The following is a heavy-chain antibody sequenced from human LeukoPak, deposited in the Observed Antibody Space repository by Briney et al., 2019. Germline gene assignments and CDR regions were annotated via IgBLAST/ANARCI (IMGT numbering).Heavy chain of an antibody. V-gene: IGHV4-38-2*01. D-gene: IGHD3-22*01. CDR3: ARVLVASSGYPSHFDY. Sequence: PSETLSLTCAVSGYSISSGYYWGWIRPPPGKGLEWIGSIYYSGNTYYNPSLKSRVTISVDTSRKQFSLKLSSVTAADTAVYYCARVLVASSGYPSHFDYWGQGTLVTVSS. CDR1: GYSISSGYY. CDR2: IYYSGNT. J-gene: IGHJ4*02.